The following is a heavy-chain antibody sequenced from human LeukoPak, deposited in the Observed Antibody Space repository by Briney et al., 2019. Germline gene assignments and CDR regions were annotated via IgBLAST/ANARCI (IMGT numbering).Heavy chain of an antibody. CDR3: ARVGCSGGSCYDDAFDI. J-gene: IGHJ3*02. CDR1: GGSISSYY. Sequence: PSETLSLTCTVSGGSISSYYWSWIRQPPGKGLEWIGYIYYSGSTNYNPSLKSRVTISVDTSKNQFSLKLSSVTAADTAVYYCARVGCSGGSCYDDAFDIWGQGTMVTVYS. CDR2: IYYSGST. D-gene: IGHD2-15*01. V-gene: IGHV4-59*01.